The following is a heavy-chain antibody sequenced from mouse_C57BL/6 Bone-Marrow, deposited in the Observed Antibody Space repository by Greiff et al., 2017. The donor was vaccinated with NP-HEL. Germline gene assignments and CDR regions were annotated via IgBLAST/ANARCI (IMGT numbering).Heavy chain of an antibody. V-gene: IGHV1-82*01. Sequence: QVQLQQSGPELVKPGASVKISCKASGYAFSSSWMNWVKQRPGKGLEWIGRIYPGDGDTNYNGKFQGKATLTADKSSSTAYMQLSSLTSEDSAVYFCARETVAWFAYWGQGTLVTVSA. CDR3: ARETVAWFAY. D-gene: IGHD3-2*01. CDR1: GYAFSSSW. CDR2: IYPGDGDT. J-gene: IGHJ3*01.